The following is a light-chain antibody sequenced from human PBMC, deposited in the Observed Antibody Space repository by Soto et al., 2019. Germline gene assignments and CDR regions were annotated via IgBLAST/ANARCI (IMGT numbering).Light chain of an antibody. CDR1: SSDVGGYNY. CDR2: GVS. CDR3: SSYAGSNTYVV. V-gene: IGLV2-8*01. J-gene: IGLJ2*01. Sequence: QSALTQPPSASGSPGQSVTISCTGTSSDVGGYNYVSWYQQHPGKAPKLMIYGVSKRPSGVPDRFSGSKSGNTASLTVSGLQAEDEADYYCSSYAGSNTYVVFGGGTKVTVL.